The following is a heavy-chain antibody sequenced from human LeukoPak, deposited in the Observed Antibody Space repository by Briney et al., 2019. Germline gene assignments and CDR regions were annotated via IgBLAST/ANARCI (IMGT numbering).Heavy chain of an antibody. V-gene: IGHV4-59*01. J-gene: IGHJ4*02. CDR3: ARTSLIGSGSFYFDY. CDR2: IYYSGST. D-gene: IGHD6-19*01. CDR1: GGSISSYY. Sequence: SETLSLTCTVSGGSISSYYWTWIRQPPGKGLEWIGYIYYSGSTNYNPSLKSRVTIPVDTSKNQFSLKLSSVTAADTAVYYCARTSLIGSGSFYFDYWGQGILVTVSS.